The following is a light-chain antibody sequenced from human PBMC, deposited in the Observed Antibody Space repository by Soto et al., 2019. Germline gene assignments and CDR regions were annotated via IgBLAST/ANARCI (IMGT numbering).Light chain of an antibody. CDR3: QSYDSSLSGVV. Sequence: QAVVTQPPSASATPGQRVIISCSGSSSNVGRNNVHWYQQLPGTAPKLLIYGNSNRPSGVPDRFSGSKSGTSASLAITGLQAEDEADYYCQSYDSSLSGVVFGGGTQLTVL. J-gene: IGLJ2*01. CDR2: GNS. CDR1: SSNVGRNN. V-gene: IGLV1-40*01.